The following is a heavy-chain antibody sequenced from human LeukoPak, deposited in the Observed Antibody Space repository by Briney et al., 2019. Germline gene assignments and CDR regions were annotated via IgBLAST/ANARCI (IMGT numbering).Heavy chain of an antibody. V-gene: IGHV1-2*04. Sequence: ASVKVSCKASGYTFTGYYMHWVRQAPGQGLEWMGWINPNSGGTNYAQKFQGWVTMTRDTSISTAYMELSRLRSDDTAVYYCARGYCPTPTCYSDNWFDPWGQGTLVTVSS. J-gene: IGHJ5*02. CDR3: ARGYCPTPTCYSDNWFDP. CDR1: GYTFTGYY. CDR2: INPNSGGT. D-gene: IGHD2-2*01.